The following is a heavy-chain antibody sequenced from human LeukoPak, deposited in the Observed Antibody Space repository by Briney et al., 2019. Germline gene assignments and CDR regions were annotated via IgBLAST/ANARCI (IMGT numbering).Heavy chain of an antibody. CDR3: ARHSTAMVTYFDY. CDR1: GGSISSYY. Sequence: SETLSLTCTVSGGSISSYYWSWIRQPPGKGLEWIGYIYYSGSTNYNPSLKSRVTISVDTSKNQFSLKLSSVAAADTAVYYCARHSTAMVTYFDYWGQGTLVTVSS. J-gene: IGHJ4*02. D-gene: IGHD5-18*01. V-gene: IGHV4-59*08. CDR2: IYYSGST.